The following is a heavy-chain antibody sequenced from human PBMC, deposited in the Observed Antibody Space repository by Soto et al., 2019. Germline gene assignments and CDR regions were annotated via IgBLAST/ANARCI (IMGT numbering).Heavy chain of an antibody. J-gene: IGHJ5*02. D-gene: IGHD3-22*01. CDR2: INPSGGST. V-gene: IGHV1-46*01. Sequence: ASVKVSCKASGYTSTSYYMHWVRQAPGQGLEWMGIINPSGGSTSYAQKFQGRVTMTRDTSTSTVYMELSSLRSEDTAVYYCARELYYYDSSGYPPWLDPWGQGTLVTVSS. CDR1: GYTSTSYY. CDR3: ARELYYYDSSGYPPWLDP.